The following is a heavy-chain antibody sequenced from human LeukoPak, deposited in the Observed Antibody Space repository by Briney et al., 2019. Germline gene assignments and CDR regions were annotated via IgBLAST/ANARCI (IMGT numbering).Heavy chain of an antibody. J-gene: IGHJ4*02. V-gene: IGHV3-7*01. CDR3: ARTSGSYFGKAGYLDY. CDR1: GFTFSSYW. CDR2: IKQDGSEK. D-gene: IGHD1-26*01. Sequence: GGSLRLSCAASGFTFSSYWMSWVRQAPGKGLEWVANIKQDGSEKNYVDSVKGRFTISRDNAKNALYLQMNSLRAEDTAVYYCARTSGSYFGKAGYLDYWGQGNQVTVSS.